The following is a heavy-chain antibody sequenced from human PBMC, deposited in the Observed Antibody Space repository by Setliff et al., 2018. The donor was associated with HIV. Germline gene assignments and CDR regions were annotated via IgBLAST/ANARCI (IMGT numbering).Heavy chain of an antibody. Sequence: GGSLRLSCAASGFTFRNHAMHWVRQAPGKGLEWVAVISYDGSNKFYADSVKGRFTISRDNSKNTLYLQMNSLRAGDTAVYYCAREEYTQYYFDYWGQGTLVTVSS. CDR3: AREEYTQYYFDY. CDR2: ISYDGSNK. J-gene: IGHJ4*02. CDR1: GFTFRNHA. D-gene: IGHD6-6*01. V-gene: IGHV3-30*04.